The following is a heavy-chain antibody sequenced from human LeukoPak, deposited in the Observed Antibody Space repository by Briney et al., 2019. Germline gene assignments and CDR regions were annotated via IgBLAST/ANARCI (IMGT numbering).Heavy chain of an antibody. D-gene: IGHD4-17*01. CDR2: INPNSGGT. J-gene: IGHJ5*02. Sequence: ASVKVSCKASGYTFTGYYVHWVRQAPGQGLEWMGWINPNSGGTNYAQKFQGRVTMTRDTSISTVYMELSRLRSDDTAVYYCARDPDYGPSNWFDPWGQGTLVTVSS. CDR1: GYTFTGYY. V-gene: IGHV1-2*02. CDR3: ARDPDYGPSNWFDP.